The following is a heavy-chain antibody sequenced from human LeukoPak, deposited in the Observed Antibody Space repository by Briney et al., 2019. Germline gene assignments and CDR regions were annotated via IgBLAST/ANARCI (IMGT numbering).Heavy chain of an antibody. CDR2: INPDGSMT. J-gene: IGHJ4*02. CDR1: GFTFSSYA. D-gene: IGHD5-18*01. V-gene: IGHV3-7*01. Sequence: GRSLRLSCAASGFTFSSYAMHWVRQAPGKGLEWVASINPDGSMTKYVDSVRGRFTISRDNTKNSLYLQMNSLRVEDMALYFCARLKDTATRYDYWGQGTLVTVSS. CDR3: ARLKDTATRYDY.